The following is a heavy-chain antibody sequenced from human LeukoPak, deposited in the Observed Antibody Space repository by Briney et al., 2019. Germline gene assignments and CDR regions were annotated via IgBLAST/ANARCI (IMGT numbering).Heavy chain of an antibody. CDR3: AKGPNPYCSSTSCYAP. J-gene: IGHJ5*02. CDR2: ISSDGSDK. D-gene: IGHD2-2*01. V-gene: IGHV3-30*18. CDR1: GFTFSTYG. Sequence: PGGSLRLSCAASGFTFSTYGMHWVRQAPGKGLEWVAVISSDGSDKYYTDSVKGRFTISRDNSKNSLYLQMNSLRTEDTALYYCAKGPNPYCSSTSCYAPWGQGTLVTVSS.